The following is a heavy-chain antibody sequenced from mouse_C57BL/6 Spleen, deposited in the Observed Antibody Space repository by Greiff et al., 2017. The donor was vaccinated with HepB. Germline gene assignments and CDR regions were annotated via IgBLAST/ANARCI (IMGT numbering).Heavy chain of an antibody. J-gene: IGHJ4*01. Sequence: DVQLVESGGGLVQPGGSLKLSCAASGFTFSDYYMYWVRQTPEKRLEWVAYISNGGGSTYYPDTVKGRFTISRDNAKNTLYLQMSRLKSADTAMFYCARHGAMDYWGQGTSVTVSA. CDR1: GFTFSDYY. V-gene: IGHV5-12*01. CDR3: ARHGAMDY. CDR2: ISNGGGST.